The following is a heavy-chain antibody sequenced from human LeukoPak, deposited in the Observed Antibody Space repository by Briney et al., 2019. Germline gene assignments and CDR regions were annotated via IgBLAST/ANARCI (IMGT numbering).Heavy chain of an antibody. Sequence: GASVTVSCKASGYTFTNYYMHWVRQAPGQGLEWMGVINPNGGSTGYAQKFQGRVTMTSDTSTSTVYMELSSLRSEDTAVYYCARGAYCGGDCYRWRYYYYHYMDVWGKGTTVTISS. CDR2: INPNGGST. J-gene: IGHJ6*03. CDR1: GYTFTNYY. D-gene: IGHD2-21*02. CDR3: ARGAYCGGDCYRWRYYYYHYMDV. V-gene: IGHV1-46*01.